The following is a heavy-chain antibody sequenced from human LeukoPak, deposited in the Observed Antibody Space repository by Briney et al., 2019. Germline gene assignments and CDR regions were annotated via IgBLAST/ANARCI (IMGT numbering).Heavy chain of an antibody. V-gene: IGHV3-30*18. CDR2: ISYESSNK. CDR3: AKLALFSGYYPPFDY. Sequence: PGASLRLSCAASGFTFSNYGMHWVRQAPGNVLDWVAVISYESSNKYYADSVKGRFTISRDNSTNTLFLQMNSLRRKGTAVSHCAKLALFSGYYPPFDYWGQGTLVTVSS. CDR1: GFTFSNYG. J-gene: IGHJ4*02. D-gene: IGHD3-22*01.